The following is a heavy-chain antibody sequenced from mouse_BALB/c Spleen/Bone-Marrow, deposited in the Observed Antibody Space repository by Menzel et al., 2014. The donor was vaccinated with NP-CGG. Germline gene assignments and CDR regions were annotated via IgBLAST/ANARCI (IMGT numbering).Heavy chain of an antibody. Sequence: VQLQESGAELVKPGVSVKLSCKASGYTFTNYYMYWVKQRPGQDLEWIGEINPSNGGTNFNEKFKSKATLTVDKSSSSAYMQLNSLTSEDSAVYYCTSLGRFAYWGQVTLVTVSA. V-gene: IGHV1S16*01. J-gene: IGHJ3*01. CDR2: INPSNGGT. CDR1: GYTFTNYY. D-gene: IGHD4-1*01. CDR3: TSLGRFAY.